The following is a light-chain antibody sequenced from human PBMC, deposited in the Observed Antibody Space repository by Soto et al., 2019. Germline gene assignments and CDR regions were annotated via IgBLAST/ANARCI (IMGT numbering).Light chain of an antibody. Sequence: AIQLTQSPSSLSASVGDRVTITCRASQGISSALAWYQQKPGKAPKLLIYDASSLESGVPSRFSGSGSGTDFTLTISSLQPEYFATYYCQQFNSYLYTCGQGPKLEIK. J-gene: IGKJ2*01. V-gene: IGKV1-13*02. CDR3: QQFNSYLYT. CDR1: QGISSA. CDR2: DAS.